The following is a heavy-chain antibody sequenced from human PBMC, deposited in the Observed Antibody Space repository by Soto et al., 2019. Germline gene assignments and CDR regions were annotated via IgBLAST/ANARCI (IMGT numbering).Heavy chain of an antibody. D-gene: IGHD1-26*01. Sequence: SETLSLTCTVSGGSISSYYWSWIRQPPGKGLEWIGYIYYSGSTNYNPSLKSRVTISVDTSKNQFSLKLSSVTAADTAVYYCARHGRTSGSYDWFDPWGQGTLVTVSS. J-gene: IGHJ5*02. CDR1: GGSISSYY. CDR3: ARHGRTSGSYDWFDP. CDR2: IYYSGST. V-gene: IGHV4-59*08.